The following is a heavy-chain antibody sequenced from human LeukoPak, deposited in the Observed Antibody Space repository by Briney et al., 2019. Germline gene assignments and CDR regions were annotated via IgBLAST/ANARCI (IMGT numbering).Heavy chain of an antibody. CDR2: IYPGDSDT. D-gene: IGHD2-2*02. Sequence: PGESLKISCKGSGYSFTSYWIGWVRQMPGKGLEWMGIIYPGDSDTRYSPSFQGQVTISADKSISTAYLQWSSLKASDTAMYYCARGVVVVPAAIRGFWFDPWGQGTLVTVSS. CDR3: ARGVVVVPAAIRGFWFDP. CDR1: GYSFTSYW. V-gene: IGHV5-51*01. J-gene: IGHJ5*02.